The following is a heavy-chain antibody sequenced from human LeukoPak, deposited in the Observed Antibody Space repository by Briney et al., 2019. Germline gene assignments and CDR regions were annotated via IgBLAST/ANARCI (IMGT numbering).Heavy chain of an antibody. CDR2: ISSSGSTI. CDR1: GFTFSSYE. CDR3: AREATMVRGAQAFDY. V-gene: IGHV3-48*03. D-gene: IGHD3-10*01. J-gene: IGHJ4*02. Sequence: GGSLRLSCAASGFTFSSYEMNWVRQAPGKGLEWVSYISSSGSTIYYADSVKGRFTISRDNAKNSLYLQMNSLRAEDTAVYYCAREATMVRGAQAFDYWGQGTLVTVSS.